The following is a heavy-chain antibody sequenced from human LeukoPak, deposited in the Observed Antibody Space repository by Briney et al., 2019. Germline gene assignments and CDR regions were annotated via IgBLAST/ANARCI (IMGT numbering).Heavy chain of an antibody. Sequence: PSETLSLTCAVYGGSFSGYYWSWIRQPPGKGLGGIGYIYYSGSTNYNPSLKSRVTISVDTSKNQFSLKLSSVTAADTAVYYCARETPAAGPFDYWGQGTLVTVSS. D-gene: IGHD6-13*01. CDR1: GGSFSGYY. J-gene: IGHJ4*02. CDR3: ARETPAAGPFDY. CDR2: IYYSGST. V-gene: IGHV4-59*01.